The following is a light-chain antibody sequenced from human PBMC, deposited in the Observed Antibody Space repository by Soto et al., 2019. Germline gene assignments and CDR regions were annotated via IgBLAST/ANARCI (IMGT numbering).Light chain of an antibody. V-gene: IGKV1-6*01. CDR3: LHDYSYPRT. Sequence: AIQMTQSPSSLSASVGDRVIITCRASQAIRNDLGWYQQKPGKAPKLLIYTASTLQSGVPSRFSGSGSGAEFTLTIRVQQPEDSSTYYCLHDYSYPRTFGQGTKVDIK. J-gene: IGKJ1*01. CDR1: QAIRND. CDR2: TAS.